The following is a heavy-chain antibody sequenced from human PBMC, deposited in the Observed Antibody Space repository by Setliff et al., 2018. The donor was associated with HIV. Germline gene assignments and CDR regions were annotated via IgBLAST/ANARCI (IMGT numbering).Heavy chain of an antibody. Sequence: GGSLRLSCVGSGFTFNDYHISWIRQAPGKGLEWVATIKHDGSGERYVDSVKGRFTISRDNAKNSLYLQMNSLRAEDTAVYYCASHFGYCSSTSCEGYWGQGALVTVSS. CDR2: IKHDGSGE. CDR1: GFTFNDYH. V-gene: IGHV3-7*05. CDR3: ASHFGYCSSTSCEGY. D-gene: IGHD2-2*01. J-gene: IGHJ4*02.